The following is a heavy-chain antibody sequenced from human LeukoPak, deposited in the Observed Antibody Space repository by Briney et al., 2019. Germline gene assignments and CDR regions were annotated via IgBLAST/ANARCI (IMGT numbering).Heavy chain of an antibody. Sequence: ASVKVSCKASGGTFSSYAISWVRQATGQGLEWMGWMNPNSGNTGYAQKFQGRVTMTRNTSISTAYMELSSLRSEDTAVYYCARGKGRWFGEFWWGQGTLVTVSS. J-gene: IGHJ4*02. CDR1: GGTFSSYA. CDR3: ARGKGRWFGEFW. CDR2: MNPNSGNT. V-gene: IGHV1-8*02. D-gene: IGHD3-10*01.